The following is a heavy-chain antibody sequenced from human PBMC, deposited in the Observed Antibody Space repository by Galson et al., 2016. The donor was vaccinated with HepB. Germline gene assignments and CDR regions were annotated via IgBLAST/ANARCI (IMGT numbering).Heavy chain of an antibody. V-gene: IGHV3-23*01. Sequence: SLRFSCAASGFTFSNFAMTWVRQAPGKGLEWISGISGKGDSTYYADSVKGGFTVSRDNSKNTLHLHMNSLRVDDTAVYYCANLGSGSFRWYFYGMEVWGKGTTVTVPS. D-gene: IGHD3-10*01. J-gene: IGHJ6*04. CDR1: GFTFSNFA. CDR2: ISGKGDST. CDR3: ANLGSGSFRWYFYGMEV.